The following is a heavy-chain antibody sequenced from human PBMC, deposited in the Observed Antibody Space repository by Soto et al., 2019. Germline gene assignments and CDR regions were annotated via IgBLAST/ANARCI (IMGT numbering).Heavy chain of an antibody. Sequence: EVQLLESGGDLIQPGGPRRLSGAASGFIFNFYAMTWVRQAPGKGLEWVSAIGRYGDFTYYPDSVEGRFTISRDNSKNTLYLQMNSLRAEDTAVYYCAKDRYLDHDSRGYLFDNWGQGTLVTVSS. V-gene: IGHV3-23*01. CDR2: IGRYGDFT. J-gene: IGHJ4*02. D-gene: IGHD3-22*01. CDR3: AKDRYLDHDSRGYLFDN. CDR1: GFIFNFYA.